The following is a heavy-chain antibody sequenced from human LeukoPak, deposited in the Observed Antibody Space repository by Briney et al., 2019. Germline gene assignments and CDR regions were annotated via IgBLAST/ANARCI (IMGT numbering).Heavy chain of an antibody. D-gene: IGHD6-19*01. J-gene: IGHJ4*02. CDR1: GFTFSRYG. Sequence: GGTLRLSCAASGFTFSRYGMSWVRQAPGKGLEWVSAISGSGGSTYYADSVKGRFTISRDNSKNTLYLQINSLRAEDTAVYYCAKDHLPGIVVADRDYWGQGTLVTVSS. CDR2: ISGSGGST. CDR3: AKDHLPGIVVADRDY. V-gene: IGHV3-23*01.